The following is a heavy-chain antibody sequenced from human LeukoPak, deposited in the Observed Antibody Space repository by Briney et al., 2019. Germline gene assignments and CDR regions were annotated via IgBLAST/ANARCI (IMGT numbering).Heavy chain of an antibody. CDR3: TADGNCQTTSCY. D-gene: IGHD2-2*01. V-gene: IGHV3-15*01. CDR1: GFTFSNAW. Sequence: PGGSLRLSCTASGFTFSNAWMSWVRQAPGKGLEWIGRIKSNGDGGTTEFAAPVKGRFTISRDDSKNTLYLQMNSLETEGTAVYYCTADGNCQTTSCYWGRGALVTVSS. J-gene: IGHJ4*02. CDR2: IKSNGDGGTT.